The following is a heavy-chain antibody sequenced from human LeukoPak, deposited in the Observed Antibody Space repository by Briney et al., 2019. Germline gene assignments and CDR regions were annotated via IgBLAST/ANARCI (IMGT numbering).Heavy chain of an antibody. CDR2: IYYSGST. D-gene: IGHD3-16*02. CDR3: ARSPTKRVIEDC. CDR1: GDSIFSSNW. Sequence: SGTLSLTCAVSGDSIFSSNWWSWVRQPPGKGLEWIGEIYYSGSTNYSPSLKSRVTISIDKSKNQFSLKLTSVTAADTAVYYCARSPTKRVIEDCWGQGILVTVSS. J-gene: IGHJ4*02. V-gene: IGHV4-4*02.